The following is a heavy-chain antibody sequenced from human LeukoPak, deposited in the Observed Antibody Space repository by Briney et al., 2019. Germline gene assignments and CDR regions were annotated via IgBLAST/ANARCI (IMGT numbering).Heavy chain of an antibody. J-gene: IGHJ6*02. CDR1: GGSISSGGYY. V-gene: IGHV4-31*03. Sequence: SQTLSLTCTVSGGSISSGGYYWSWIRQHPGKGLEWIGYIYYSGSTYYNPSLKSRVTISVDTSKNQFSLKLSSVTAADTAVYCCARDYTDYGMDVWGQGTTVTVSS. CDR2: IYYSGST. CDR3: ARDYTDYGMDV. D-gene: IGHD3-16*01.